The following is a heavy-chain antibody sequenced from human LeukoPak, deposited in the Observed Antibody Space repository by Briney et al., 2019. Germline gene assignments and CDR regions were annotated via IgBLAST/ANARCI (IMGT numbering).Heavy chain of an antibody. CDR3: ASTGYSSGWSGPDGGYYFDY. D-gene: IGHD6-19*01. J-gene: IGHJ4*02. Sequence: PGGSLRLSCAASGFTFSSYAMHWVRQAPGKGLEWVAVISYDGSNKYYADSVKGRFTISRDNSKNTLYLQMNSLRAEDTAVYYCASTGYSSGWSGPDGGYYFDYWGQGTLVTVSS. V-gene: IGHV3-30-3*01. CDR1: GFTFSSYA. CDR2: ISYDGSNK.